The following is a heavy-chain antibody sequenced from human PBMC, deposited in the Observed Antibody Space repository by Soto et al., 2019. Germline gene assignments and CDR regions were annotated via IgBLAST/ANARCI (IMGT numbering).Heavy chain of an antibody. CDR3: AKATAAAGTSSWFYP. Sequence: LRLSCAASGFTFRSYVMSWVRQAPGKGLEWVSVISGSGGSTYYADSVEGRFTISRDNSKNTLYLQMNSLRVEDTALYYCAKATAAAGTSSWFYPWAQGTLVTVSS. D-gene: IGHD6-13*01. V-gene: IGHV3-23*01. J-gene: IGHJ5*02. CDR2: ISGSGGST. CDR1: GFTFRSYV.